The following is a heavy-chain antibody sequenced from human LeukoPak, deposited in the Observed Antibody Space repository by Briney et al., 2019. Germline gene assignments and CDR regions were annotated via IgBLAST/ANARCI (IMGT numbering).Heavy chain of an antibody. D-gene: IGHD4-23*01. CDR3: ARHDYGGNSGDY. Sequence: GGSLRLSCAASGFTFSSYSMNWVRQAPGKGLEWVSYIGTSSSTIYYADSVKGRFTISRDNAKNSLYLQMNSLRGEDTAVYYCARHDYGGNSGDYWGQGTLVTVSS. V-gene: IGHV3-48*01. J-gene: IGHJ4*02. CDR2: IGTSSSTI. CDR1: GFTFSSYS.